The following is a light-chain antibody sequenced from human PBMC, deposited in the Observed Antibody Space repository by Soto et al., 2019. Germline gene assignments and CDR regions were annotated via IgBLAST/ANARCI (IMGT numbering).Light chain of an antibody. J-gene: IGKJ4*01. CDR1: QGVGSY. Sequence: DIQLTQSPSFLSASVGDRVTITCRANQGVGSYLAWYQQKPGKAPSLLIYAASTLQSGVPSRFSGSGSGADFTLTISSLQPEDFATYYCHQLNNYPLTFGGGTKVDIK. CDR2: AAS. CDR3: HQLNNYPLT. V-gene: IGKV1-9*01.